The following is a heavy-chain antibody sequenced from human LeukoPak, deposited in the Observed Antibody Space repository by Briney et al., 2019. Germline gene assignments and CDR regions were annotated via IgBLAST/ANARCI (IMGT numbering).Heavy chain of an antibody. CDR2: ISSSGSTI. CDR1: GFTFSSYE. Sequence: GGSLRLSCAASGFTFSSYEMNWVRQAPGKGLEWVSYISSSGSTIYYADSVKGRFTISRDNSKNSLYLQMNSLRTEDTALYYCAKGTHSGEYYRDVWGKGTTSPSP. CDR3: AKGTHSGEYYRDV. V-gene: IGHV3-48*03. J-gene: IGHJ6*03. D-gene: IGHD5-12*01.